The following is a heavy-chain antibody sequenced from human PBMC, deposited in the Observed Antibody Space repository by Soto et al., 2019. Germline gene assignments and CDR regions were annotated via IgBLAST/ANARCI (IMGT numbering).Heavy chain of an antibody. J-gene: IGHJ6*02. D-gene: IGHD4-17*01. CDR3: AKEATVTNGYYYYYGMDV. CDR1: GFTFSSYG. V-gene: IGHV3-30*18. Sequence: QVQLVESGGGVVQPGRSLRLSCAASGFTFSSYGMHWVRQAPGKGLEWVAVISYDGSNKYYADSVKGRFTISRDNSKNTLYLQMNSLRAEDTAVYYCAKEATVTNGYYYYYGMDVWGQGTTVTVSS. CDR2: ISYDGSNK.